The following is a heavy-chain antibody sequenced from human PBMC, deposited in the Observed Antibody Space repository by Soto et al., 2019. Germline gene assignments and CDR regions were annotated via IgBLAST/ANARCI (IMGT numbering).Heavy chain of an antibody. Sequence: GASVKVSCKASGFTFTSSAMQWVRQARGQRLEWIGRIVVGSGNTNYAQKFQERVTITRDMSTSTAYMELSSLRSEDTAVYYCAADVKSLAYYRSGRSVGGQGSSVPIS. CDR3: AADVKSLAYYRSGRSV. J-gene: IGHJ1*01. CDR2: IVVGSGNT. V-gene: IGHV1-58*02. CDR1: GFTFTSSA. D-gene: IGHD1-26*01.